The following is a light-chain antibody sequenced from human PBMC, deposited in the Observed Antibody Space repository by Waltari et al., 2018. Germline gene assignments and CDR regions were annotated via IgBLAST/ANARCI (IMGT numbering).Light chain of an antibody. CDR3: QQRISWLGWT. CDR1: QSVSTY. V-gene: IGKV3-11*01. Sequence: EIVLTQSPATLSLSPVERATLSCRASQSVSTYLAWYQQKPGQVPRLLIYGASNRATGIPARFSGSGSGTDFTLTISSLEPEDFAVYYCQQRISWLGWTFGQGTKVEIK. CDR2: GAS. J-gene: IGKJ1*01.